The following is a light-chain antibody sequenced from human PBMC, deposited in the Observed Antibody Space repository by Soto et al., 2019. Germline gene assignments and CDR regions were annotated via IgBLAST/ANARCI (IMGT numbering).Light chain of an antibody. J-gene: IGKJ1*01. Sequence: EIVMTQSPATLSVSPGERATLSCRASQSIGSNLAWYQQKPGQAPTRLLYAASIRATDFPARFSGSGSGTEFTLTISGLQSDDFAVYFCQQYNNWPPWTFGHGTKVEIK. CDR2: AAS. V-gene: IGKV3-15*01. CDR3: QQYNNWPPWT. CDR1: QSIGSN.